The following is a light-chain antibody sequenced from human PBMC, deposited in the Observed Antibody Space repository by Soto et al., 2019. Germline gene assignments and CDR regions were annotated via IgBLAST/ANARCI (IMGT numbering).Light chain of an antibody. Sequence: QSVLTQPPSVSEAPRQKVTISCSGSSSNIGRNAVNWYQQFQGKAPRLLVYYDDLLHSGVSDRFSGSRSGISASLAISGLQAEDEAEYDCATWDDSLNGWLFGGGTKVTVL. J-gene: IGLJ3*02. CDR3: ATWDDSLNGWL. V-gene: IGLV1-36*01. CDR2: YDD. CDR1: SSNIGRNA.